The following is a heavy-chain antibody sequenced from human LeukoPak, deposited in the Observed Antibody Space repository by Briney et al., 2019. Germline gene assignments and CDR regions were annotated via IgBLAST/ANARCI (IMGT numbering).Heavy chain of an antibody. J-gene: IGHJ4*02. V-gene: IGHV1-69*05. CDR3: ARDSRSSSSAYYFDY. CDR1: GYTFTSYG. D-gene: IGHD6-6*01. Sequence: ASVKVSCKASGYTFTSYGISWVRQAPGQGLEWMGGIIPIFGTANYALKFQGRVTITTDESTSTAYMELSSLRSDDTAVYYCARDSRSSSSAYYFDYWGQGTLVTVSS. CDR2: IIPIFGTA.